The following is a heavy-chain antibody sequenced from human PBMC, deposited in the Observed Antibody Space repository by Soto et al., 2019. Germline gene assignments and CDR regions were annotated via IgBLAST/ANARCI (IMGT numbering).Heavy chain of an antibody. D-gene: IGHD5-12*01. Sequence: ASETLSLTCAVSGGSISSGGYSWSWIRQPPGKGLEWIGYIYHSGSTYYNPSLKSRVTISVDRSKNQFSLKLSSVTAADTAVYYCARGRDGYNGIFDYWGQGTLVTVSS. V-gene: IGHV4-30-2*01. J-gene: IGHJ4*02. CDR2: IYHSGST. CDR3: ARGRDGYNGIFDY. CDR1: GGSISSGGYS.